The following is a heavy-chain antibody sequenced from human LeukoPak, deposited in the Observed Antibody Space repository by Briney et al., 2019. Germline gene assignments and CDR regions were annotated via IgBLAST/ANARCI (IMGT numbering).Heavy chain of an antibody. V-gene: IGHV3-21*01. J-gene: IGHJ4*02. Sequence: GGSLRLSCAASGFTFSKYSMNWVRQAPGKGLEWVSCISSSGSYIYYADSVRGRFTITRDNARNSLYLQINSPRAEDTAVYYCARVTGDLGYCSRGNCYTFDYWGQGTLVTVSS. CDR3: ARVTGDLGYCSRGNCYTFDY. CDR2: ISSSGSYI. CDR1: GFTFSKYS. D-gene: IGHD2-15*01.